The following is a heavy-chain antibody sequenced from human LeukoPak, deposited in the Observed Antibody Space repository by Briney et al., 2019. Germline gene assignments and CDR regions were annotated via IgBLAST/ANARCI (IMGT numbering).Heavy chain of an antibody. CDR3: ARSARLYFYMDV. D-gene: IGHD3-9*01. V-gene: IGHV3-33*01. J-gene: IGHJ6*04. CDR1: GFTFSDYG. Sequence: PGRSLRLSCAASGFTFSDYGMHWVRQAPGKGLDWVANIWYDGSVKYYADSVKGRFTISRDNSKNTVSLQMDSLRVEDTAVYCCARSARLYFYMDVWGKGTTVTVSS. CDR2: IWYDGSVK.